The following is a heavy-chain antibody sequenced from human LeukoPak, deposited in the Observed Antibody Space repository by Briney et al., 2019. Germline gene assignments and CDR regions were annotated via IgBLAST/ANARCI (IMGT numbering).Heavy chain of an antibody. V-gene: IGHV3-23*01. J-gene: IGHJ4*02. Sequence: GGSLRLSCAASGFTFSSYAMSWVRQAPGKGLEWVSAISGSGGSTYYADSVKGRFTISKDNSKNTLYLQMNSLRAEDTAVYYCASLSGSYYFDYWGQGTLVTVSS. D-gene: IGHD1-26*01. CDR2: ISGSGGST. CDR1: GFTFSSYA. CDR3: ASLSGSYYFDY.